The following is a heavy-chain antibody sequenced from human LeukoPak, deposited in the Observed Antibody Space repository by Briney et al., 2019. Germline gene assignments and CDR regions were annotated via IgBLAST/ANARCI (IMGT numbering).Heavy chain of an antibody. CDR2: TSSDLNVK. V-gene: IGHV3-30-3*01. J-gene: IGHJ4*02. CDR3: AREGYYGSGSPPSLYFDY. D-gene: IGHD3-10*01. CDR1: GFTFRNYV. Sequence: GGSLRLSRAASGFTFRNYVIHWVRPAPGKGLEWVAVTSSDLNVKLYADSVKGRFTISRDNSRSTLYLQMNSLRPEDTAIYYCAREGYYGSGSPPSLYFDYWGQGTLVTVSS.